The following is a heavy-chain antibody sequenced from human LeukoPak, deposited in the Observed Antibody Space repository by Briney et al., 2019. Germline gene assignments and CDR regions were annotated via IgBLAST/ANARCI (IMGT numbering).Heavy chain of an antibody. D-gene: IGHD3-16*02. CDR3: AGTSRLRRGLSGGYYFDY. CDR2: IYYSGST. J-gene: IGHJ4*02. V-gene: IGHV4-31*03. Sequence: PSQTLSLTCTVSGGSISSGGYYWRWIRQHPGKGLEWIGYIYYSGSTYYNPSLKSRVTISVDTSKNQFSLKLSSVTAADTAVYYCAGTSRLRRGLSGGYYFDYWGQGTLVTVSS. CDR1: GGSISSGGYY.